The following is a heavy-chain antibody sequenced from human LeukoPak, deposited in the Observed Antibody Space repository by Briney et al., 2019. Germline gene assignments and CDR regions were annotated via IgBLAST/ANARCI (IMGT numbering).Heavy chain of an antibody. CDR3: TREDCSNVRCYGASDA. D-gene: IGHD2-2*01. J-gene: IGHJ5*02. Sequence: GGSMRLSCVASGFTFTSYAMSWVRQAPGKGLEYVSSISSANHMYYADSVKGRFTISRDNAKNSLFLQMNNLRGEDTAVYYCTREDCSNVRCYGASDAWGQGTLVTVS. CDR1: GFTFTSYA. CDR2: ISSANHM. V-gene: IGHV3-69-1*01.